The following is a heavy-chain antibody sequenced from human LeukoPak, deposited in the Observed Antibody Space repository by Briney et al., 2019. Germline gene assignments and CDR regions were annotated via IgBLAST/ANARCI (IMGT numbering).Heavy chain of an antibody. CDR2: IRSSSSTI. V-gene: IGHV3-48*01. CDR3: ARVSRWYYFDY. J-gene: IGHJ4*02. D-gene: IGHD4-23*01. CDR1: GFTSSSYS. Sequence: GGSLRLSCAASGFTSSSYSMNWVRQAPGKGLEWVSYIRSSSSTIYYADSVKGRFAISRDNAKNSLYLQMNSLRAEDTAVYYCARVSRWYYFDYWGQGTLVTVSS.